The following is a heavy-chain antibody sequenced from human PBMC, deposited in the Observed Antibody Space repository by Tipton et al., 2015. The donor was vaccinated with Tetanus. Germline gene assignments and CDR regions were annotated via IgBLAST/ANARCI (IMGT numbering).Heavy chain of an antibody. D-gene: IGHD3-22*01. V-gene: IGHV1-46*01. CDR3: ARSYDFYDSTGYSDDGMDV. J-gene: IGHJ6*02. CDR1: GYTFTNYY. Sequence: QLVQSGAEVKKPGASVKVSCKASGYTFTNYYMHWVRQAPGQGLEWMGVINPSAGTTRYEQKFQGRVIMTRDTSTTTVYMELNSLGSEDPAVFYCARSYDFYDSTGYSDDGMDVWGQGPSVTVSS. CDR2: INPSAGTT.